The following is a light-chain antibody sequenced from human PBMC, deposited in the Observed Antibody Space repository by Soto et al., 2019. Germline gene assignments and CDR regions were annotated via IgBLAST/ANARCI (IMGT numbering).Light chain of an antibody. J-gene: IGKJ2*01. CDR3: QQYDTSPRT. CDR2: GTS. V-gene: IGKV3-20*01. Sequence: EIVLTQSPGTLSLSPGERATLSCRASQDVSSSYLAWYQQKLGQAPRLLMYGTSNRATGIPDRFSGSGSGTDFTLTISRLEAEDFAVYYCQQYDTSPRTFGRGTKVDIK. CDR1: QDVSSSY.